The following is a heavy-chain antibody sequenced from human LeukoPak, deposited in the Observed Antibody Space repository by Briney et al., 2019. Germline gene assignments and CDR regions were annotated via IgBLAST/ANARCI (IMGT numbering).Heavy chain of an antibody. V-gene: IGHV4-59*01. CDR3: ARDRGYGSGSYYMGDAFEI. D-gene: IGHD3-10*01. CDR2: IFYSGST. Sequence: PSGTLSLTCAVSGGSISSYYWSWIRQPPGKGLEWIGYIFYSGSTNYNPSLKSRVTISIDASKSHFSLKLSSVTAADSAVYYCARDRGYGSGSYYMGDAFEIWGQGTMVTVSS. J-gene: IGHJ3*02. CDR1: GGSISSYY.